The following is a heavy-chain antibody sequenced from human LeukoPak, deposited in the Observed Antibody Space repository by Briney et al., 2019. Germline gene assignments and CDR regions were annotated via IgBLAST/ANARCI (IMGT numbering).Heavy chain of an antibody. D-gene: IGHD3-16*01. CDR3: SKEVGDAPGVAFDI. V-gene: IGHV3-23*01. J-gene: IGHJ3*02. Sequence: GGSLRLSCAASGFTFSSFAMNWVRQAPGKGLDWVSAISGSGSNTYYPDSVKGRFTISRHNSKHTLSLQMNNLRAEGTAVYYCSKEVGDAPGVAFDIWGQGTLVTVSS. CDR1: GFTFSSFA. CDR2: ISGSGSNT.